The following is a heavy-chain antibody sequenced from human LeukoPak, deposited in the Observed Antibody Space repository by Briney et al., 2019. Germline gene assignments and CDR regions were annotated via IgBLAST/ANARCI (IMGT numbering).Heavy chain of an antibody. J-gene: IGHJ3*02. V-gene: IGHV1-2*02. CDR2: INPNSGGT. CDR1: GYTFAGYY. D-gene: IGHD1-26*01. Sequence: ASVKVSCKASGYTFAGYYMHWVRQAPGQGLEWMGWINPNSGGTNYAQKFQGRVTITRDTSISTAYMELSRLRSDDTAVYYCATRYSGSREPEKDDAFDIWGQGTMVTVSS. CDR3: ATRYSGSREPEKDDAFDI.